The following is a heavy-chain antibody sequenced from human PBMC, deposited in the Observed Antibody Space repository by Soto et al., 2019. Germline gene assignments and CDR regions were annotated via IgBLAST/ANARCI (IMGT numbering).Heavy chain of an antibody. Sequence: PGGSLRLSCAASGFTFSSYAMSWVRQAPGKGLEWVSAISGSGGSTYYADSVTGRFTISRDNSKNTLYLQMNSLRAEDTAVYYCAKGPMIVVVITYFDYWGQGTLVTVSS. D-gene: IGHD3-22*01. CDR3: AKGPMIVVVITYFDY. CDR2: ISGSGGST. CDR1: GFTFSSYA. J-gene: IGHJ4*02. V-gene: IGHV3-23*01.